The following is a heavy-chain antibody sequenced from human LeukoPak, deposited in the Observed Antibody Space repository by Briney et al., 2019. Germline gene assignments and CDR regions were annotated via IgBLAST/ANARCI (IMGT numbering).Heavy chain of an antibody. V-gene: IGHV2-5*02. CDR3: AHSLGYGSGSYRHDAFDI. D-gene: IGHD3-10*01. CDR1: GFLLTTSGVG. Sequence: SGPTLVKPAQTLALTCTFSGFLLTTSGVGVGWIRQPPGKALEWLALIYWDDDKRYSPSLKSRLTITKDTSKNQVVLTMTYMDPVDTATYYCAHSLGYGSGSYRHDAFDIWGQGTMVTVSS. CDR2: IYWDDDK. J-gene: IGHJ3*02.